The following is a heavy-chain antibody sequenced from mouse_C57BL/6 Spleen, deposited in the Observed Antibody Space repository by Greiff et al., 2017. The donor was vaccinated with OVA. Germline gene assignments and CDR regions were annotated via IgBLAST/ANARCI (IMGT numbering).Heavy chain of an antibody. V-gene: IGHV1-15*01. Sequence: QVQLQQSGAELVRPGASVTLSCKASGYTFTDYEMHWVKQTPVHGLEWIGAIDPETGGTAYNQKFKGKAILTADKSSSTAYMELRSLTSEDSAVYYCTRNPITTVVATPYYYAMDYWGQGTSVTVSS. D-gene: IGHD1-1*01. CDR3: TRNPITTVVATPYYYAMDY. CDR1: GYTFTDYE. J-gene: IGHJ4*01. CDR2: IDPETGGT.